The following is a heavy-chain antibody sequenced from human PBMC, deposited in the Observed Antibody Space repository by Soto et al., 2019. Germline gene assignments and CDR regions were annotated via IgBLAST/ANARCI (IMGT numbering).Heavy chain of an antibody. CDR3: ARDTGDGTFDF. J-gene: IGHJ4*02. D-gene: IGHD7-27*01. V-gene: IGHV1-3*01. Sequence: VASVKVSCKASGYTFSSYAMHWVRQAPGQRLEWMGWINAGYGNTKSSQKFQDRVTISRDTSASTAYMELTSLRSEDTAVYYCARDTGDGTFDFWGQGXLVTVSS. CDR2: INAGYGNT. CDR1: GYTFSSYA.